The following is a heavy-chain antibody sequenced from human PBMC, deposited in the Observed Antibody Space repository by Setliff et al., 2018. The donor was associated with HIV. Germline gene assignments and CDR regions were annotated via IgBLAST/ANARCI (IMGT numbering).Heavy chain of an antibody. D-gene: IGHD4-17*01. CDR2: IYHSGST. V-gene: IGHV4-39*07. CDR1: GGSISSSSYY. J-gene: IGHJ4*02. CDR3: ARGTAPRRGTNYGGNYPLDY. Sequence: SETLSLTCTVPGGSISSSSYYWGWIRQPPGKGLEWLGSIYHSGSTYYNPSLKSRVTISIDTSKNQFSLKLSSVTAADTAVYFCARGTAPRRGTNYGGNYPLDYWGQGTLVTVSS.